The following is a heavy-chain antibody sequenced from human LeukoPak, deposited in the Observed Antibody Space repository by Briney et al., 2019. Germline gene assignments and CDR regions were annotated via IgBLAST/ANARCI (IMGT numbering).Heavy chain of an antibody. CDR2: IYSGGST. D-gene: IGHD2-8*01. CDR1: GFTVSSNY. Sequence: GGSLRLSCAASGFTVSSNYMSWVRQAPGKGLEWVSVIYSGGSTYYADSVKGRFTISRDNSKNTLYLQMNSLRAEDTAVYYCARDHPTPNAGYMDVWGKGTTVTVSS. CDR3: ARDHPTPNAGYMDV. J-gene: IGHJ6*03. V-gene: IGHV3-53*01.